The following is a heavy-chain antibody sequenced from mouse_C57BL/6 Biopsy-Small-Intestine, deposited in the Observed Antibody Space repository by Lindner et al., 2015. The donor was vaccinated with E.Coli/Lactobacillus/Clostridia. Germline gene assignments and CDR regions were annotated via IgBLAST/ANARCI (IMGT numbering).Heavy chain of an antibody. D-gene: IGHD1-2*01. Sequence: VQLQESGGDLVKPGESLKLSCAASGFTFSSYGMSWVRQTPDKRLEWVATISSGGSYTYYPDSVKGRFTISRDNAKNTLYLQMSSLKSEDTAMYYCARQNGLPYAMDYWGQGTSVTVSS. J-gene: IGHJ4*01. CDR3: ARQNGLPYAMDY. CDR1: GFTFSSYG. CDR2: ISSGGSYT. V-gene: IGHV5-6*01.